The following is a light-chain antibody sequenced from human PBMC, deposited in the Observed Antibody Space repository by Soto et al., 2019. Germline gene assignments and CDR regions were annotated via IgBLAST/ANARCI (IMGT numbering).Light chain of an antibody. CDR3: QQRNSWPIT. V-gene: IGKV3D-15*01. Sequence: EIVMTQSPATLSVSPGERVTFSCRASQRIYSNLAWYQHTPGQAPRLLISGASNRATGIPARFSGSGFGTDFSLTINNLEPEDFAVYYCQQRNSWPITFGQGTRLEIK. CDR1: QRIYSN. J-gene: IGKJ5*01. CDR2: GAS.